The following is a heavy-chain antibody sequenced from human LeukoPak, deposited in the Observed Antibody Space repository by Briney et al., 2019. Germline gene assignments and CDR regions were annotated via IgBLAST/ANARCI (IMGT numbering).Heavy chain of an antibody. CDR3: ARDFGRHADY. CDR2: IYYSGST. CDR1: GGSISSSSYY. Sequence: PSETLSLTCTVSGGSISSSSYYWGWIRQPPGKGLEWIGSIYYSGSTYYNPSLKSRVTISVDTSKNQFSLKLSSVTAADTAVYYCARDFGRHADYWGQGTLVTVSS. V-gene: IGHV4-39*07. J-gene: IGHJ4*02. D-gene: IGHD3-3*01.